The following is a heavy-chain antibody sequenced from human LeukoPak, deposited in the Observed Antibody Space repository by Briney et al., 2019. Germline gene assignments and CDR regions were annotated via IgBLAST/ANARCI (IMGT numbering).Heavy chain of an antibody. J-gene: IGHJ4*02. D-gene: IGHD6-13*01. CDR3: AVIYSSSWRDY. Sequence: ASVKVSCKASGGTFSSYAISWVRQAPGQGLEWMGIINPSGGSTSYAQKFQGRVTMTRDTSTSTVYMELSSLRSEDTAVYYCAVIYSSSWRDYWGQGTLVTVSS. CDR2: INPSGGST. V-gene: IGHV1-46*01. CDR1: GGTFSSYA.